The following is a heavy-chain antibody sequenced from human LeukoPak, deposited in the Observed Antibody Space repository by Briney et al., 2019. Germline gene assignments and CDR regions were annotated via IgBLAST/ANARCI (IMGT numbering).Heavy chain of an antibody. CDR2: IYYSGRT. CDR1: GDPISSSNW. D-gene: IGHD6-13*01. V-gene: IGHV4-4*02. Sequence: SETLSLTCGVYGDPISSSNWWSWVRQPPGKGLEWIGEIYYSGRTKYNPSLKNRDTIQVHKSKNHFSLELSSVTAADAAGYYCARVVPPPPGIAAAGSYDYWGQGTLVTVSS. J-gene: IGHJ4*02. CDR3: ARVVPPPPGIAAAGSYDY.